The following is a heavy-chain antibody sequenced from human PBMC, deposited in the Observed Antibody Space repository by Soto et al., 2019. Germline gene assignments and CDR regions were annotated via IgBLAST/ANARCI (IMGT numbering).Heavy chain of an antibody. CDR1: GLNFDDFA. J-gene: IGHJ4*02. Sequence: GGSLRLSCVGTGLNFDDFAMHWVRQAPGKGLEWVSGITWNSRVLAYADSVKGRFTISRDNARNSLYLQMDSLRDEDTALYYCAKGRYDFWSPYYFDSWGQRTLVTVSS. CDR3: AKGRYDFWSPYYFDS. CDR2: ITWNSRVL. D-gene: IGHD3-3*01. V-gene: IGHV3-9*01.